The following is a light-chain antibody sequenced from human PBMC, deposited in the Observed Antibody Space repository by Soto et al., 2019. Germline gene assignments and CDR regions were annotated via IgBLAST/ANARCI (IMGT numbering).Light chain of an antibody. J-gene: IGKJ3*01. Sequence: DIVMTQSPDSLAVSLGERATINCKSSQILYSSNNKNYLAWYQQKPGQPPKLLIYWASTRESGVPDRFSGSGSGKDFTLTISSLQAEDVAVYYCQQYYSTPRFTFGPGTKVDIK. CDR1: QILYSSNNKNY. CDR3: QQYYSTPRFT. CDR2: WAS. V-gene: IGKV4-1*01.